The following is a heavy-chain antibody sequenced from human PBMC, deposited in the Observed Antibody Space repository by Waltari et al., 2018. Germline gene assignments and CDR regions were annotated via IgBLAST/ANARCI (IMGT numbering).Heavy chain of an antibody. V-gene: IGHV3-7*01. D-gene: IGHD2-15*01. Sequence: EVQLVESGGGLVQPGGSLRLSCAVSGFTFRGYWMHWVRQAPGLGLGWVASIKEDGNERYYVDSVKGRFTMSRDNAKNSLYLQMNSLRADDTAVYFCARGVVAADIDCWGQGTLVTVSS. CDR1: GFTFRGYW. CDR2: IKEDGNER. J-gene: IGHJ4*02. CDR3: ARGVVAADIDC.